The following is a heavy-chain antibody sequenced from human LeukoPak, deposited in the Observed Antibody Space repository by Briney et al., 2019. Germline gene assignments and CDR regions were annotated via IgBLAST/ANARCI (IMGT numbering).Heavy chain of an antibody. CDR2: ISSSSSYI. J-gene: IGHJ6*03. Sequence: GGSLRLSCAASGVTFSSYSMNWVRQAPGKGLEWVASISSSSSYIYYADSVKGRFTISRDNAKNSLYLQMHSLRAEDTAVYYCASVGPWVNPDYYYSYMDVWGKGPTVTVSS. V-gene: IGHV3-21*01. CDR3: ASVGPWVNPDYYYSYMDV. D-gene: IGHD1-14*01. CDR1: GVTFSSYS.